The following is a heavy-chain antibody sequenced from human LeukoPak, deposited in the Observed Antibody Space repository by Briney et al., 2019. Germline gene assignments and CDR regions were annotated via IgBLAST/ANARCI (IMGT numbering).Heavy chain of an antibody. V-gene: IGHV4-34*01. CDR1: GFTFTSYW. D-gene: IGHD2-15*01. CDR2: INHSGST. CDR3: ARERYCSGGSCQLDY. Sequence: PGGSLRLSCAVSGFTFTSYWMSWVRQAPGKGLEWIGEINHSGSTNYNPSLKSRVTISVDTSKNQFSLKLSSVTAADTAVYYCARERYCSGGSCQLDYWGQGTLVTVSS. J-gene: IGHJ4*02.